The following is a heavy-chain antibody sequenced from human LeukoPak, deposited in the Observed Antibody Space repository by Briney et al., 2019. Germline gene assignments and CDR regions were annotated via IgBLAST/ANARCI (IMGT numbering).Heavy chain of an antibody. CDR2: ISSSGNSI. J-gene: IGHJ6*03. D-gene: IGHD3-10*01. CDR1: GFTFSSYW. CDR3: AKGYGSEHSYYYYYMDV. V-gene: IGHV3-11*04. Sequence: GGSLRLSCAASGFTFSSYWMSWIRQAPGKGLEWVSYISSSGNSISYADSVKGRFTISRDNAKNSLYLQMSSLRAEDTAVYYCAKGYGSEHSYYYYYMDVWGKGTTVTISS.